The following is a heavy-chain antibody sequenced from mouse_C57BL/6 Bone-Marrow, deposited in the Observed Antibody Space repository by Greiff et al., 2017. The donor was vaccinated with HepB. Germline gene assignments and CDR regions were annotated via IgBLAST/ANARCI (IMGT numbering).Heavy chain of an antibody. CDR1: GYTFTSYG. CDR2: IYPRSGNT. CDR3: ARAVYYGNEPAY. Sequence: VQLQQSGAELARPGASVKLSFKASGYTFTSYGISWVKQRTGQGLEWIGEIYPRSGNTYYNEKFKGKATLTADKSSSTAYMELRSLTSEDSAVYFCARAVYYGNEPAYGGQGTVVTVSA. D-gene: IGHD2-1*01. V-gene: IGHV1-81*01. J-gene: IGHJ3*01.